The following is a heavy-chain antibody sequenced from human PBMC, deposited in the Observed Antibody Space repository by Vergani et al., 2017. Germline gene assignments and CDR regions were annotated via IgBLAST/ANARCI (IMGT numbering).Heavy chain of an antibody. Sequence: QVQLVQSGAEVKKPGASVKVSCKASGYTFTSYGISWVRQAPGQGLEWMGWISAYNGNTNYAQKLQGRVTMTTDTSTSTAYMELRSLRSDDTAVYYCARGYYDFWSGYYLGSPPDYYYYMDVWGKGTTVTVSS. J-gene: IGHJ6*03. CDR2: ISAYNGNT. D-gene: IGHD3-3*01. V-gene: IGHV1-18*01. CDR3: ARGYYDFWSGYYLGSPPDYYYYMDV. CDR1: GYTFTSYG.